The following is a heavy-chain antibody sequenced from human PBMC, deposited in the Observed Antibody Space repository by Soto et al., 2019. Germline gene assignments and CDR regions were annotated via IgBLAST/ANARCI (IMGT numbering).Heavy chain of an antibody. V-gene: IGHV5-10-1*01. Sequence: PGESLKISCKGSGYNFSTYWISWGRQMPGKGLEWRGKIDLSDSYINYSPSFQGHFSISVDKSISTVYLQWSSLRASDTAMYYCTRHGIWFGEHNYYYYGLDVWGQGTTVTVSS. D-gene: IGHD3-10*01. CDR2: IDLSDSYI. CDR1: GYNFSTYW. J-gene: IGHJ6*02. CDR3: TRHGIWFGEHNYYYYGLDV.